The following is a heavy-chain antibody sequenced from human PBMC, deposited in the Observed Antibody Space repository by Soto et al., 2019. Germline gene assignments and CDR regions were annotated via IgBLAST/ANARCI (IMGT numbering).Heavy chain of an antibody. CDR3: ARLWHYDFWSGYGTFDY. CDR1: GYTFTSYD. J-gene: IGHJ4*02. CDR2: MNPNSGNT. V-gene: IGHV1-8*01. D-gene: IGHD3-3*01. Sequence: QVQLVQSGAEVKKPGASVKVSCKASGYTFTSYDINWVRQATGQGLEWMGWMNPNSGNTGYAQKFQGRVTMTRNTSISTAYMELSSLRSEDTAVYYCARLWHYDFWSGYGTFDYWGQGTLVTVSS.